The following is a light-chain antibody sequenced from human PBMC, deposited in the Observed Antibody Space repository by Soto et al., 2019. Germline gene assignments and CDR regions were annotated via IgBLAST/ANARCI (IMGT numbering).Light chain of an antibody. J-gene: IGLJ1*01. CDR2: EVS. Sequence: QSALTQPASVSGSPGQSITISCTVTSSDVGGYNYVSWYQQHPGKATKLMIYEVSNRPSGVSNRFSGSKSGNTASLTISGLQAEEEADYYCSSYTSSTFYVFGTGTKVTVL. V-gene: IGLV2-14*01. CDR3: SSYTSSTFYV. CDR1: SSDVGGYNY.